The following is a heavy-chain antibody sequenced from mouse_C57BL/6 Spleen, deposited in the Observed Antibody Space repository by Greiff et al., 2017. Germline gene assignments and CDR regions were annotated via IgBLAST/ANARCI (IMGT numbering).Heavy chain of an antibody. Sequence: EVHLVESGGGLVKPGGSLKLSCAASGFTFSDYGMHWVRQAPEKGLEWVAYISSGSSTIYYADTVKGRFTISRDNAKNTLFLQMTSLRSEDTAMYYCARYRGYGSSYWYFDVWGTGTTVTVSS. CDR1: GFTFSDYG. CDR2: ISSGSSTI. J-gene: IGHJ1*03. V-gene: IGHV5-17*01. D-gene: IGHD1-1*01. CDR3: ARYRGYGSSYWYFDV.